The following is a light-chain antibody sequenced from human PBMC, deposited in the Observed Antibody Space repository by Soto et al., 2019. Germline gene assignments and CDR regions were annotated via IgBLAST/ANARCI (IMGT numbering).Light chain of an antibody. J-gene: IGKJ1*01. V-gene: IGKV1-39*01. CDR1: QTITTF. CDR3: QQSYSTPQT. Sequence: DIQMTQSPSSLSASVGDRVTITCRASQTITTFLHWYQQRPGEAPKLLIYAASSLQSGVPSRFSGSGSGTDFTLTISSLQPEDFATYFCQQSYSTPQTFGQGTKVEIK. CDR2: AAS.